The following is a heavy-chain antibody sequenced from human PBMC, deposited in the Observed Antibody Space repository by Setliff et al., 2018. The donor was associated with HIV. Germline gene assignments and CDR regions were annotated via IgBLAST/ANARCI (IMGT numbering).Heavy chain of an antibody. D-gene: IGHD1-26*01. CDR1: GFTFFSSA. Sequence: GGSLRLSCAASGFTFFSSALTWVRQAPGKGLEWVSLIQSGGITYYADSVKGRFTISRDNPNNTLSLQMSSLRAEDTAQYYCARKTPGLGPFEYWGQGTLVTVSS. CDR3: ARKTPGLGPFEY. J-gene: IGHJ4*02. CDR2: IQSGGIT. V-gene: IGHV3-23*01.